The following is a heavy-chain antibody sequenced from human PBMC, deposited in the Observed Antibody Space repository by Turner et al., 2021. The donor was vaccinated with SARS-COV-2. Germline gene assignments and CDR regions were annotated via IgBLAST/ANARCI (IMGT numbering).Heavy chain of an antibody. V-gene: IGHV3-23*01. CDR2: ISSSGGTT. D-gene: IGHD3-10*01. J-gene: IGHJ4*02. Sequence: EVHLLESGGGLVPPGGSRSLSCAASGFTFSNSAMSWVRQAPGKGLEWVSTISSSGGTTYYAASVKGRFTISRDNSKNTLYLQMNSLRAGDTAIYYCANVGSYFFDYWGQGTLVTVSS. CDR3: ANVGSYFFDY. CDR1: GFTFSNSA.